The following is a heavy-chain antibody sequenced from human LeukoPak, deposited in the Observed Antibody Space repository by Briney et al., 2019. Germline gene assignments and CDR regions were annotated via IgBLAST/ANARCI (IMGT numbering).Heavy chain of an antibody. CDR3: VRETESQRSFDY. V-gene: IGHV3-43*01. CDR1: GFTFDDYT. D-gene: IGHD5-24*01. J-gene: IGHJ4*02. CDR2: FSWDGGSK. Sequence: PGGSLRLSCAASGFTFDDYTMHWVCQAPGKGLEWVSLFSWDGGSKYYADSVKGRFTISRDNSKKSLYLQMNSVRPEDTALYYCVRETESQRSFDYWGQGTLVTVS.